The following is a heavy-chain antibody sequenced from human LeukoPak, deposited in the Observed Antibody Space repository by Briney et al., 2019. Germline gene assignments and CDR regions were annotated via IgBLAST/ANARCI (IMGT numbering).Heavy chain of an antibody. CDR1: GFTFSSYS. D-gene: IGHD3-22*01. J-gene: IGHJ6*03. Sequence: PGGSLRLSCAASGFTFSSYSMNWVRQAPGKGLEWVSSISSSSSYIYYADSVKGRFTISRDNAKNSLYLQMNSLRAEDTAVYYCARASPPAYDSSGYYYPYYYYMDVWGKGTTVTVSS. CDR2: ISSSSSYI. V-gene: IGHV3-21*01. CDR3: ARASPPAYDSSGYYYPYYYYMDV.